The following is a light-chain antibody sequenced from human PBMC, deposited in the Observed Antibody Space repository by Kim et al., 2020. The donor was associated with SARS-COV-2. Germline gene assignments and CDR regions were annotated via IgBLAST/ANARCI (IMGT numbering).Light chain of an antibody. J-gene: IGLJ3*02. CDR2: DNN. Sequence: GQKVTLPCSGSSSNIGNNYVSWYQQLPGTAPKLLIYDNNKRPSGIPDRFSGSKSGPSATLGITGLQTGDEADYYCGTWDSSLSVWVFGGGTQLTVL. CDR3: GTWDSSLSVWV. V-gene: IGLV1-51*01. CDR1: SSNIGNNY.